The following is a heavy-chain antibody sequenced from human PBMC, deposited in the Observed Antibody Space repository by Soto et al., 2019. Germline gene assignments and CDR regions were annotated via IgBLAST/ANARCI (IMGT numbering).Heavy chain of an antibody. CDR2: ISSSSSTI. Sequence: EVQLVESGGGSVQPGGSLRLSCAASGFTFSSYSMNWVRQAPGKGLEWVSYISSSSSTIYYADSVKGRFTISRDNAKNSLYLQMNSLRAEDTAVYYCARANYYGSPGDFDYGGQGTLVTVSS. V-gene: IGHV3-48*01. CDR3: ARANYYGSPGDFDY. J-gene: IGHJ4*02. CDR1: GFTFSSYS. D-gene: IGHD3-10*01.